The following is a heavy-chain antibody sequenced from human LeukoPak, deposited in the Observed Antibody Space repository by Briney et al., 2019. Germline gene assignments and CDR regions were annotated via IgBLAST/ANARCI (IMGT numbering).Heavy chain of an antibody. J-gene: IGHJ5*02. V-gene: IGHV4-30-2*01. CDR2: INHSGST. CDR3: ARGRGLEYNWNRQEMNWFDP. D-gene: IGHD1-20*01. CDR1: GGSISSGGYS. Sequence: PSETLSLTCAVSGGSISSGGYSWSWIRQPPGKGLEWIGYINHSGSTNYNPSLKSRVTISVDTSKNQFSLKLSSVTAADTAVYYCARGRGLEYNWNRQEMNWFDPWGQGTLVTVSS.